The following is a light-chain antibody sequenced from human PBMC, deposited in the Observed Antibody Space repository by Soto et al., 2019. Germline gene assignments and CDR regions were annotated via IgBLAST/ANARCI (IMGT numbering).Light chain of an antibody. CDR1: SSDVGGYNY. Sequence: QSALTQPRSVSGSPGQSVTISCTGTSSDVGGYNYVSWYQQHPGKAPKLMIYDVNKRPSGVPDRFSGSKSGNTASLTISGPQAEDEADYYCCSYAGSYTLVFGGGTKLTVL. J-gene: IGLJ2*01. CDR2: DVN. CDR3: CSYAGSYTLV. V-gene: IGLV2-11*01.